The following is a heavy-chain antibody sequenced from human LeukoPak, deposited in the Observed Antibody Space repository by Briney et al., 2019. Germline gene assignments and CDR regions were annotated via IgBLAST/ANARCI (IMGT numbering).Heavy chain of an antibody. Sequence: SETLSLTCTVSGGSISPYYWSWIRQPPGKGLEWLGYIYYSGNTDYNPSLKSRVAISVDTSKNQFSLKLSSVTAAGTAVYYCASSTGSTMFIDYWGQGTLVTVSS. D-gene: IGHD3-10*02. CDR2: IYYSGNT. V-gene: IGHV4-59*01. CDR1: GGSISPYY. CDR3: ASSTGSTMFIDY. J-gene: IGHJ4*02.